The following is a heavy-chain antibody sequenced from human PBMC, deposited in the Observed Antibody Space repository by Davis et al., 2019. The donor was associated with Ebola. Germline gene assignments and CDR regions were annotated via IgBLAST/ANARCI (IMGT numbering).Heavy chain of an antibody. CDR3: ARGPTFARYCSSTSCYGGAPFDY. Sequence: SETLSLTCTVSGGSISSYYWSWIRQPPGKGLEWIGEINHSGSTNYNPSLKSRVTISVDTSKNQFSLKLSPLTAADTAVYYCARGPTFARYCSSTSCYGGAPFDYWGQGTLVTVSS. CDR2: INHSGST. V-gene: IGHV4-34*01. J-gene: IGHJ4*02. CDR1: GGSISSYY. D-gene: IGHD2-2*01.